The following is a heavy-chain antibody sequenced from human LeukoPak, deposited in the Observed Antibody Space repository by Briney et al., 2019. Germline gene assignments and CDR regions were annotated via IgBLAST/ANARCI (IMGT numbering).Heavy chain of an antibody. V-gene: IGHV3-33*01. J-gene: IGHJ6*02. CDR1: GFTFGTYG. CDR3: ARVSCTGGSCKPYYYYGLDV. CDR2: IWYDGSDK. Sequence: GRSLRLSCAASGFTFGTYGMHWVRQAPGKGLEWVAIIWYDGSDKYYADSVKGRFTISRDNSKNTMYLQMSSLRAEDTATYFCARVSCTGGSCKPYYYYGLDVWGQGTTVTVSS. D-gene: IGHD2-8*02.